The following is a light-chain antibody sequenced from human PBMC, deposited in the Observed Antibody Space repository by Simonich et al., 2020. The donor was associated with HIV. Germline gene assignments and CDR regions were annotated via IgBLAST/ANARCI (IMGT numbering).Light chain of an antibody. CDR3: QQYNNWPLG. J-gene: IGKJ3*01. CDR1: QSVINN. V-gene: IGKV3-15*01. CDR2: GAS. Sequence: EIVMTQSPATLSVSPGERATLSCRASQSVINNLAWYQQKPGQAPRLLIYGASTRATGIPARCSGSGSVTEFTLTISSLQSEDFAVYYCQQYNNWPLGFGPGTKVDIK.